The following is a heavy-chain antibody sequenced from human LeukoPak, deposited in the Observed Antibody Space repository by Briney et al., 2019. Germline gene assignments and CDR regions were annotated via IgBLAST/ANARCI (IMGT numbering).Heavy chain of an antibody. CDR1: GFTFSSYY. CDR3: AGDPDTDMVNFDF. CDR2: IKEDGSQK. D-gene: IGHD5-18*01. J-gene: IGHJ4*02. V-gene: IGHV3-7*01. Sequence: HPGGSLRLSCAASGFTFSSYYMGWVRQAPGTGLEWVANIKEDGSQKYYVDSVKGRFTISRDNAKSSLYLQMNSLRADDTAVYFCAGDPDTDMVNFDFWGRGTLVTVSS.